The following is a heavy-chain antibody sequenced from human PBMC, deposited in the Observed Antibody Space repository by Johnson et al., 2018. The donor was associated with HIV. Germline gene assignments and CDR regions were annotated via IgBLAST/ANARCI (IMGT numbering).Heavy chain of an antibody. CDR2: INWNGGRT. CDR1: DDYG. Sequence: DDYGMSWVRQPPGKGLEWVSGINWNGGRTGYADSVKGRLTISRDNAKNSLYLQMNSLRAEDTAVYYCATFGGGSFHAFDIWGQGTMVTVSS. D-gene: IGHD1-26*01. V-gene: IGHV3-20*03. CDR3: ATFGGGSFHAFDI. J-gene: IGHJ3*02.